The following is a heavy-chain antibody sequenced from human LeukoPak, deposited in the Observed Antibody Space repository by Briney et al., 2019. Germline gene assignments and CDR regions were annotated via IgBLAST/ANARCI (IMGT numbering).Heavy chain of an antibody. CDR2: ISGCGGAT. CDR1: VFPFSTYP. V-gene: IGHV3-23*01. J-gene: IGHJ6*02. CDR3: ATRGRDSYNANYYGMDV. D-gene: IGHD5-24*01. Sequence: GGPLSLFCGPSVFPFSTYPMSWVREAPGKGPEWVSAISGCGGATFYADSVKGRLPISRHNSKNTLSLQMNCLRGEHWAVYFCATRGRDSYNANYYGMDVWGQGTTVTVPS.